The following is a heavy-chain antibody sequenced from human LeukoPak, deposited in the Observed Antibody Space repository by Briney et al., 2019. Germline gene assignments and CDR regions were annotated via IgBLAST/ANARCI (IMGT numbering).Heavy chain of an antibody. CDR2: IYHSGST. J-gene: IGHJ4*02. V-gene: IGHV4-38-2*01. CDR3: ARSIRFLEWLLNY. CDR1: GYSISSGYY. Sequence: PSETLSLTCAVSGYSISSGYYCGWIRQPPGKGLEWIGSIYHSGSTYYNPSLKSRVTISVDTSKDQFSLKLSSVTAADTAVYYCARSIRFLEWLLNYWGQGTLVTVSS. D-gene: IGHD3-3*01.